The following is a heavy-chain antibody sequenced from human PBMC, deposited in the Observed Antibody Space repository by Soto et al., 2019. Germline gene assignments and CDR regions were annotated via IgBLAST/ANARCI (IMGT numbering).Heavy chain of an antibody. CDR2: IYYSGST. CDR1: GGSISSSSYY. Sequence: SETLSLTCTVSGGSISSSSYYWGWIRQPPGKGLEWIGSIYYSGSTYYNPSLKSRVTISVDTPKNQFSLKLSSVTAADTAVYYCARVILDYYYGMDVWGQGTTVTVSS. J-gene: IGHJ6*02. D-gene: IGHD2-8*02. V-gene: IGHV4-39*01. CDR3: ARVILDYYYGMDV.